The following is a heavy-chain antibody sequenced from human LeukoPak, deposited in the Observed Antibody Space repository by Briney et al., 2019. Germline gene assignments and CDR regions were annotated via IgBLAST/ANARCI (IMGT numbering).Heavy chain of an antibody. V-gene: IGHV3-23*01. CDR3: AKDLPHDFWSGYYTFDY. Sequence: PGGSLGLSCAASGFTFSSYAMSWVRQAPGKGLEWVSAISGSGGSTYYADSVKGRFTISRDNSKNTLYLQMNSLRAEDTAVYYCAKDLPHDFWSGYYTFDYWGQGTLVTVSS. CDR2: ISGSGGST. CDR1: GFTFSSYA. J-gene: IGHJ4*02. D-gene: IGHD3-3*01.